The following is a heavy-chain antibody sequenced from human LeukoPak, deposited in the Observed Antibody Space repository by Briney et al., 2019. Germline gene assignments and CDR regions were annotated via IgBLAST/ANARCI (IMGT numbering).Heavy chain of an antibody. CDR2: INPNSGGT. CDR3: ATGYYDTSGYFDY. J-gene: IGHJ4*02. CDR1: GYTFTVYY. Sequence: ASVKLSCKASGYTFTVYYLHGVRQAPGQGREWMVWINPNSGGTNYAQKFQGRVTMARDTSISTAYMLLSRLRSADTAVYYCATGYYDTSGYFDYWGQGTLVTVSS. V-gene: IGHV1-2*02. D-gene: IGHD3-22*01.